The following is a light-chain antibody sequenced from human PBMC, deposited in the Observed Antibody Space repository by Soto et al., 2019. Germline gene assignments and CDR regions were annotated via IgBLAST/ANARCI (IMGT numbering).Light chain of an antibody. CDR3: QVWDGSSDQQV. V-gene: IGLV3-21*04. CDR1: NIGSES. Sequence: SYELTQPPSVSVAPGETARIACGGNNIGSESVHWYQQKPGQAPVLIIYYDSARPSGIPERFSGSNSGNTATLIISRVEAGDEADYYCQVWDGSSDQQVFGEGTKVTVL. CDR2: YDS. J-gene: IGLJ3*02.